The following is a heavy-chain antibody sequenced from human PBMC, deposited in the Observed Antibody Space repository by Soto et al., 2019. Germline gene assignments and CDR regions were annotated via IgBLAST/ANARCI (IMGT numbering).Heavy chain of an antibody. V-gene: IGHV3-11*01. D-gene: IGHD4-4*01. Sequence: PGGSLRLSCAASGFTFSDYYMSWIRQAPGKGLEWVSYISSSGSTIYYADSVKGRFTISRDNAKNSLYLQMNSLRAEDTAVYYCARPRLHDYSNLGWFDPWGQGTLVTVSS. CDR3: ARPRLHDYSNLGWFDP. J-gene: IGHJ5*02. CDR2: ISSSGSTI. CDR1: GFTFSDYY.